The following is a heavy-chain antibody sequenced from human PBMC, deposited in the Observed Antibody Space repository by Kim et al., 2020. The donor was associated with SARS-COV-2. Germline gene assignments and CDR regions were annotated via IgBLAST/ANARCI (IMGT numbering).Heavy chain of an antibody. CDR2: INHSGST. D-gene: IGHD5-12*01. Sequence: SETLSLTCAVYGGSFSGYYWSWIRQPPGKGLEWIGEINHSGSTNYNPSLKSRVTISVDTSKNQFSLKLSSVAAADTAVYYCAGSRRDSGPGGGDYWGQGTLVTVSS. V-gene: IGHV4-34*01. CDR3: AGSRRDSGPGGGDY. J-gene: IGHJ4*02. CDR1: GGSFSGYY.